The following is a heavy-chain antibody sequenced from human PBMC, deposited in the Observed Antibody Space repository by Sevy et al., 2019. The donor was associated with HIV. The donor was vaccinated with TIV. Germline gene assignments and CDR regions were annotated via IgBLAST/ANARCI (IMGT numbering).Heavy chain of an antibody. Sequence: GGSLRLSCAASGFTFSNAWMSWVRQPPGKGLEWVGRIKSKSEGGTRDFAAPVKGRFAILRDDSKNTLYLQMDSLKTEDTAVYYCAAGVGASDFDYWGQGILVTVSS. J-gene: IGHJ4*02. D-gene: IGHD1-26*01. CDR3: AAGVGASDFDY. CDR2: IKSKSEGGTR. CDR1: GFTFSNAW. V-gene: IGHV3-15*01.